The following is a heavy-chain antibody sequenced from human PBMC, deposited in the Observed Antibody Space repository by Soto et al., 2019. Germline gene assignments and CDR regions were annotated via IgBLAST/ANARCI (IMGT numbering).Heavy chain of an antibody. CDR1: GGSISSGGYY. CDR3: AGTPGGGRLLWLGESIRGNYYYYGMDV. J-gene: IGHJ6*02. CDR2: IYYSGST. Sequence: SETLSLTCTVSGGSISSGGYYWSWIRQHPGKGLEWIGYIYYSGSTYYNPSLKSRVTISVDTSKNQFSLKLSSVTAADTAVYYCAGTPGGGRLLWLGESIRGNYYYYGMDVWGQGTTVTVSS. D-gene: IGHD3-10*01. V-gene: IGHV4-31*03.